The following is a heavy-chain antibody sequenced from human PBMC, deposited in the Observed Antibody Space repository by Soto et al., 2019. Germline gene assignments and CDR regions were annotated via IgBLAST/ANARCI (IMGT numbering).Heavy chain of an antibody. Sequence: TLSLTCSVSGGSVSRGGYYWGWIRQPPGKGLEWIGSTYHSGTKYYNPSLKSRVTISIDTSKNQVSLNLTSATALDTAVYYCARRGDRAAATNWFDPWGQGLLVTVSS. CDR2: TYHSGTK. CDR1: GGSVSRGGYY. D-gene: IGHD6-13*01. V-gene: IGHV4-39*01. J-gene: IGHJ5*02. CDR3: ARRGDRAAATNWFDP.